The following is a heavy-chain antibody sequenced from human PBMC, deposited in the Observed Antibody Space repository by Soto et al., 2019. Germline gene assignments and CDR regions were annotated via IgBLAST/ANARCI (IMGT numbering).Heavy chain of an antibody. J-gene: IGHJ5*02. CDR3: AAGIAAAGTVERFDP. D-gene: IGHD6-13*01. Sequence: QMQLVQSGPEVKKPGTSVKVSCKASGFTFTSSAMQWVRQARGQSLEWIGWIVVGSGNTNYAQKLQERVTINRDMSTSTAYMELSSLRSEDTAVYYCAAGIAAAGTVERFDPWGQGTLVTVSS. CDR2: IVVGSGNT. V-gene: IGHV1-58*02. CDR1: GFTFTSSA.